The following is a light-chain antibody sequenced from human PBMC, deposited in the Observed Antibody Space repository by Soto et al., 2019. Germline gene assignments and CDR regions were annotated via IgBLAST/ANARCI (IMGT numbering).Light chain of an antibody. CDR1: NSDVGSYIY. CDR2: DVS. V-gene: IGLV2-14*03. CDR3: SSYRSTRTLV. J-gene: IGLJ1*01. Sequence: QSVLTQPASVSGSPGQSITISSTGTNSDVGSYIYVSWYQHHPGNAPKLMIYDVSNPPSGLSKRFSGSKSGNTASLTIPGLQAEDEADYYCSSYRSTRTLVFGTGTKVTVL.